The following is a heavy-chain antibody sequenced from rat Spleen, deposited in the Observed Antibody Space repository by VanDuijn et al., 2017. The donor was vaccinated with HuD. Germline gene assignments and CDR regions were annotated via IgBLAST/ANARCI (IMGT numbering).Heavy chain of an antibody. CDR1: GFTFSDYY. D-gene: IGHD1-3*01. Sequence: EVQLVESDGGLVQPGRSLKLSCAASGFTFSDYYMAWVRQAPTKGLEWVATINYDGSSTYYRDSVKGRFTISRDNAENTLFLQMDSLRSEDTATYYCARYLKLCAYLYVEFWGPGSMVTVSS. J-gene: IGHJ1*01. V-gene: IGHV5-29*01. CDR3: ARYLKLCAYLYVEF. CDR2: INYDGSST.